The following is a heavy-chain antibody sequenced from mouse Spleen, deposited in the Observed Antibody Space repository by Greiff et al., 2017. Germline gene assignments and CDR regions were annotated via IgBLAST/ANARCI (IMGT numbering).Heavy chain of an antibody. CDR2: IDPSDSYT. V-gene: IGHV1-69*01. Sequence: QVQLQQPGAELVMPGASVKLSCKASGYTFTSYWMHWVKQRPGQGLEWIGEIDPSDSYTNYNQKFKGKATLTVDKSSSTAYMQLSSLTSEDSAVYYCARSGVYYDGSYGEMDYWGQGTSVTVSS. J-gene: IGHJ4*01. CDR3: ARSGVYYDGSYGEMDY. CDR1: GYTFTSYW. D-gene: IGHD1-1*01.